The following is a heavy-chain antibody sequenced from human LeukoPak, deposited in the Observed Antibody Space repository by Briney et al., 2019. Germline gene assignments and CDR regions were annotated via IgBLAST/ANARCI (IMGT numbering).Heavy chain of an antibody. CDR3: ARDSSGYYPSQFDY. CDR1: GGTFSSYA. Sequence: SVKVSCKASGGTFSSYAISWVRQAPGQGLEWMGGIILIFGTANYAQKFQGRVTITADESTSTAYMELSSLRSEDTAVYYCARDSSGYYPSQFDYWGQGTLVTVSS. V-gene: IGHV1-69*13. D-gene: IGHD3-22*01. CDR2: IILIFGTA. J-gene: IGHJ4*02.